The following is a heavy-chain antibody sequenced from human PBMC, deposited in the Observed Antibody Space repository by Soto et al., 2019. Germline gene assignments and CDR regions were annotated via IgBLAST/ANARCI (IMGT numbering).Heavy chain of an antibody. CDR2: SIPIFGTA. D-gene: IGHD7-27*01. J-gene: IGHJ3*02. CDR1: GGTFSSYA. Sequence: QVQLVQSGAEVKKPGSSVKVSCKASGGTFSSYAISWVRQAPGQGLEWMGGSIPIFGTANYAQKFQGRVTITADESTSTAYMELSSLRSEDTAVYYCARPRNRGQKPNDAFDIWGQGTMVTVSS. CDR3: ARPRNRGQKPNDAFDI. V-gene: IGHV1-69*01.